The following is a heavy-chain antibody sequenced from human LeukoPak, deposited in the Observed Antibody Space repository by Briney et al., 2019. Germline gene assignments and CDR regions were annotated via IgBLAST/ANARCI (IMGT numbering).Heavy chain of an antibody. J-gene: IGHJ4*02. CDR3: AKGAGNCDWSYHDY. V-gene: IGHV3-23*01. D-gene: IGHD1-7*01. CDR1: RFTFSSYA. CDR2: ISGSGGTT. Sequence: PGGSLRLSCAASRFTFSSYAMSWVRQAPGQGLEWVSAISGSGGTTYNADSVKGRFTISRDNSKNTLYLQLNSLRAEDTAVYYCAKGAGNCDWSYHDYWGQGTLVTVSS.